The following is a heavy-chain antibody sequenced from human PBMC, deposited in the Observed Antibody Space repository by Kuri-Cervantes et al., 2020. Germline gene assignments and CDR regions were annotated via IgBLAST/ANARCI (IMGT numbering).Heavy chain of an antibody. CDR1: GFTVSSNY. V-gene: IGHV3-53*05. J-gene: IGHJ4*02. CDR3: AREGNLGVSGSYDAFDY. Sequence: GSLRLSCAASGFTVSSNYMSWVRQAPGKGLGWVSVIYSGGSTYYADSVKGRFTISRDNSKNTLYLQMNSLRAEDTAVYYCAREGNLGVSGSYDAFDYWGQGTLVTVSS. D-gene: IGHD1-26*01. CDR2: IYSGGST.